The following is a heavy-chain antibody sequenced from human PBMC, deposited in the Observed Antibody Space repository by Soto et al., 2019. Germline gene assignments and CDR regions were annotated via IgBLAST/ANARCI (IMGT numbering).Heavy chain of an antibody. D-gene: IGHD3-22*01. CDR2: ISYDGSNK. J-gene: IGHJ4*02. CDR1: GFTFSSYG. Sequence: GSLRLSCAASGFTFSSYGMHWVRQAPGKGLEWVAVISYDGSNKYYADSVKGRFTISRDNSKNTLYLQMNSLRAEDTAVYYCANGKYYYDSSSYYHRPPLEYWGQGT. CDR3: ANGKYYYDSSSYYHRPPLEY. V-gene: IGHV3-30*18.